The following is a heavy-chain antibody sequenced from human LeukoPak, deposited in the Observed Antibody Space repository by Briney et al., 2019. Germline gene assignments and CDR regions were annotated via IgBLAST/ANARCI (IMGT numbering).Heavy chain of an antibody. V-gene: IGHV4-34*01. J-gene: IGHJ4*02. CDR1: GGSFSGYY. CDR3: ARGLGGDIVVIPAASPFDY. D-gene: IGHD2-2*01. Sequence: SETLSLTCAVYGGSFSGYYWSWIRQPPGKGLEWIGEINHSGSTNYNPSLKCRVTISVDTSKNQFSLKLSSVTAADTAVYYCARGLGGDIVVIPAASPFDYWGQGTLVTVSS. CDR2: INHSGST.